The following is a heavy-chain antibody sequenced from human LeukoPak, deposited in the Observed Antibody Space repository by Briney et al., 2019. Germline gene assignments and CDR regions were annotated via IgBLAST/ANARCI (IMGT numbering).Heavy chain of an antibody. CDR1: GGSISSHY. CDR2: IYYSGST. V-gene: IGHV4-59*11. J-gene: IGHJ6*03. CDR3: AGTNCSTTTCYYYYYMDV. Sequence: SETLSLTCTVSGGSISSHYWSWIRQPPGKGLEWIGYIYYSGSTNYNPSLKSRVTISVDTSKNQFSLKLSSVTAADTAVYYCAGTNCSTTTCYYYYYMDVSGKGTTVTVFS. D-gene: IGHD2-2*01.